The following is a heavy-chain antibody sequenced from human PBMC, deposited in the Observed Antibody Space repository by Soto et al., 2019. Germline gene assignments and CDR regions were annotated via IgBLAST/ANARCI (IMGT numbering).Heavy chain of an antibody. J-gene: IGHJ4*02. Sequence: QVQLVQSGAEVKKPGASVKVSCKASGYTFTSYGISWVRQAPGQGLEWMGWISANNGNTNYAQKLQGRVTMTTDTSTSTDDMELRSLRSDATAVYYCARARGSYALDYWGQGTLVTVSS. CDR1: GYTFTSYG. CDR3: ARARGSYALDY. V-gene: IGHV1-18*01. CDR2: ISANNGNT. D-gene: IGHD1-26*01.